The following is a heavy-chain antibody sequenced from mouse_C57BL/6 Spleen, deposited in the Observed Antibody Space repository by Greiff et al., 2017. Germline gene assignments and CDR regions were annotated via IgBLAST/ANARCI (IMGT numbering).Heavy chain of an antibody. CDR3: ARGNSNYVFDY. CDR1: GYSFTGYY. J-gene: IGHJ2*01. Sequence: VQLQQSGPELVKPGASVKISCKASGYSFTGYYMNWVKQSPEKSLEWIGEINPSTGGTTYNQKFKAKATLTVDKSSSTAYMQLKSLTSEDSAVXYCARGNSNYVFDYWGQGTTLTVAS. V-gene: IGHV1-42*01. CDR2: INPSTGGT. D-gene: IGHD2-5*01.